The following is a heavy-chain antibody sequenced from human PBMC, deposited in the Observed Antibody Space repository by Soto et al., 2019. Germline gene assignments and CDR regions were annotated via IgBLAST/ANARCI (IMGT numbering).Heavy chain of an antibody. CDR3: ARVEDTAPDY. Sequence: PGGSLRLSCAASGFTFSNYTMHWVRQAPGKGLEWVALISYDEIDKYFADAVKGRFTVSRDNAKNSLYLQMNSLRAEDTAVYYCARVEDTAPDYWGQGTRVTVSS. V-gene: IGHV3-30*04. CDR1: GFTFSNYT. J-gene: IGHJ4*02. CDR2: ISYDEIDK. D-gene: IGHD5-18*01.